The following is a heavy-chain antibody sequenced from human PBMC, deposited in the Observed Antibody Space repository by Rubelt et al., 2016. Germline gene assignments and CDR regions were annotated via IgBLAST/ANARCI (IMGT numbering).Heavy chain of an antibody. Sequence: LQLQESGPGLVKPSETLSLTCTVSGGSISSSSYYWGWIRQPPGKGLEWVSGISGSGGSTYYADSVKGRFTISRDNSKNTLYLQMNSLRAEDTAVYYCAKANPSYSSRWPPEDYWGQGTLVTVSS. CDR2: ISGSGGST. D-gene: IGHD6-13*01. CDR1: GGSISSSSYY. V-gene: IGHV3-23*01. J-gene: IGHJ4*02. CDR3: AKANPSYSSRWPPEDY.